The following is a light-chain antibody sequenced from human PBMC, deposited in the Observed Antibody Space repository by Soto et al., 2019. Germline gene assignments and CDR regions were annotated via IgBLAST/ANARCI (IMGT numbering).Light chain of an antibody. J-gene: IGKJ3*01. V-gene: IGKV1-39*01. CDR1: QSISTY. CDR2: AAS. CDR3: QESHRDLLI. Sequence: DMQVTQSPSSLSASVGDRVTITCRASQSISTYLNWYQQKPGKAPKLLIYAASSLQSGVPSRFSGSGSGTDFTLTINSLQPEDFGTYYCQESHRDLLIFGPGTKADIK.